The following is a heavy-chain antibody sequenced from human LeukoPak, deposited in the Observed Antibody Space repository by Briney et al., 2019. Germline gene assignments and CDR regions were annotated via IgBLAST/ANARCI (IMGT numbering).Heavy chain of an antibody. D-gene: IGHD3-10*01. J-gene: IGHJ6*02. V-gene: IGHV3-48*02. Sequence: PGGFLRLSCVASGFTLSSYSVNWVRQAPGKGLEWVSYISSSSSTIYYADSVKGRFTISRDNARDSLYLQMNSLRDEDTAVYYCARDFRLLSLSRSYGMDGWGQGTTVTVSS. CDR1: GFTLSSYS. CDR3: ARDFRLLSLSRSYGMDG. CDR2: ISSSSSTI.